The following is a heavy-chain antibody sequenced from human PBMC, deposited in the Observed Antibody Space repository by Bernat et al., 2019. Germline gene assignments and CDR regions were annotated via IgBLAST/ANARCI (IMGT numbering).Heavy chain of an antibody. D-gene: IGHD3-9*01. CDR3: ARGRCFDWLPNHNWFDP. J-gene: IGHJ5*02. Sequence: EVQLVQSGAEVKKPGESLRISCKGSGYSFTSYWISWVRQMPGKGLEWMGRIDPSDSYTNYSPSFQGHVTISADKSISTAYLQWSSLKASDTAMYYCARGRCFDWLPNHNWFDPWGQGTLVTVSS. CDR1: GYSFTSYW. CDR2: IDPSDSYT. V-gene: IGHV5-10-1*03.